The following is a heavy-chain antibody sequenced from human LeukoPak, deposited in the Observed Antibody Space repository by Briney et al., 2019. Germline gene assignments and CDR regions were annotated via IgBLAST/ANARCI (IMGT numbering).Heavy chain of an antibody. Sequence: SETLSLTCTVSGGSFSSSSYYWGWIRQPPVRGLEWSGRIYYSGSTYYNPSLKSRVTISVGTSKIQFYLKLSSVTAADTAVYYCARHEGNCSGGSCYSNYYDYMDVWGKGTTVTVSS. CDR2: IYYSGST. J-gene: IGHJ6*03. D-gene: IGHD2-15*01. V-gene: IGHV4-39*01. CDR1: GGSFSSSSYY. CDR3: ARHEGNCSGGSCYSNYYDYMDV.